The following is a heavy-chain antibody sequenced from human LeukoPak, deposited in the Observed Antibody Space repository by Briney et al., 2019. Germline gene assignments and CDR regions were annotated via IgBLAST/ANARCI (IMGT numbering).Heavy chain of an antibody. Sequence: GSLRLSCAASGFSFSNYWMSWVRQAPGKGLEWVANMNQDGSEKYYVDSVKGRFTISRDNAKNLLYLQMNTLRAEDTAVYYCARGVYAFDIWGQGTMVTVSS. V-gene: IGHV3-7*01. CDR3: ARGVYAFDI. CDR1: GFSFSNYW. CDR2: MNQDGSEK. J-gene: IGHJ3*02.